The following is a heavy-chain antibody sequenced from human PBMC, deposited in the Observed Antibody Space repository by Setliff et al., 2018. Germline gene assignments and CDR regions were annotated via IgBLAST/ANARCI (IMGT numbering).Heavy chain of an antibody. V-gene: IGHV3-43D*04. CDR3: TKDRSDSGYAGFDY. CDR1: GFNFDEFA. Sequence: GGSLRLSYVGSGFNFDEFAMHWVRQAPGKGLEWVSFISWDGSSTSYADSVTGRFTISRDNSKVSLFLEMNSLTTEDTALYYCTKDRSDSGYAGFDYWGQGSQVTVSS. J-gene: IGHJ4*02. CDR2: ISWDGSST. D-gene: IGHD5-12*01.